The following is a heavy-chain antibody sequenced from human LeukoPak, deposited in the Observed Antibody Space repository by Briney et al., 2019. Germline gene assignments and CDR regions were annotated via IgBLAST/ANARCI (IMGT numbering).Heavy chain of an antibody. Sequence: PSQTLSLTCTVSGDSISSSSYYWGWIRQPPGKGLEWIGSIYYSGTTYYNPSLKSRVIISVDTSKSQFSLKLSAVTAADTAMYYCARVRSGGPDYWGQGTLVSVSS. CDR2: IYYSGTT. V-gene: IGHV4-39*07. J-gene: IGHJ4*02. CDR1: GDSISSSSYY. CDR3: ARVRSGGPDY. D-gene: IGHD2-15*01.